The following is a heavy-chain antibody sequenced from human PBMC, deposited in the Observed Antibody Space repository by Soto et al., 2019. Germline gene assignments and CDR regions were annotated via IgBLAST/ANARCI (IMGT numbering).Heavy chain of an antibody. Sequence: SDTLSLTCTVSGGSISSSSYYWVWIRQPPGKGLEWIGSIYYSGSTYYNTSLKNRVTKSVDTSKNHFSLKLSSVTAADTAVYYCAKYGMDVWGQGTTVT. J-gene: IGHJ6*02. CDR3: AKYGMDV. CDR1: GGSISSSSYY. V-gene: IGHV4-39*01. CDR2: IYYSGST.